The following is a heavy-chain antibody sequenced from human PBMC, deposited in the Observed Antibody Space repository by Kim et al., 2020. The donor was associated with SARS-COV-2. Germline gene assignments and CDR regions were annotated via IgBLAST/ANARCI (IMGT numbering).Heavy chain of an antibody. CDR2: MNPNSGNT. J-gene: IGHJ6*02. CDR1: GYTFTSYD. V-gene: IGHV1-8*01. D-gene: IGHD3-3*01. Sequence: ASVKVSCKASGYTFTSYDINWVRQATGQGLEWMGWMNPNSGNTGYAQKFQGRVTMTRNTSISTAYMELSSLRSEDTAVYYCARASKHPVTIFGVVIKVYYGMDVWGQGTTVTVSS. CDR3: ARASKHPVTIFGVVIKVYYGMDV.